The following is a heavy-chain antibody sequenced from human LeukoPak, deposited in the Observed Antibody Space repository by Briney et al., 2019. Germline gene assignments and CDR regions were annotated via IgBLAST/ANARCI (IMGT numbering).Heavy chain of an antibody. V-gene: IGHV4-59*08. CDR3: ARSYNSGWYTRYYFDY. CDR1: GGSISSYY. J-gene: IGHJ4*02. CDR2: IYNSAIT. D-gene: IGHD6-19*01. Sequence: KPSETLSLTRTVSGGSISSYYWNWIRQSPGKGLEWIGHIYNSAITNYNPSVRSRVTISVDTSKNQFSLKLTSVTAADTAVYYCARSYNSGWYTRYYFDYWGQGTLVTVSS.